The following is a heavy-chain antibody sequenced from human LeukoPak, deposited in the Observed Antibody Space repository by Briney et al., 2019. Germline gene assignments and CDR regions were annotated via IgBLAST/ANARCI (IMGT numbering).Heavy chain of an antibody. CDR3: AKIGAGSSWPRLWY. V-gene: IGHV3-23*01. Sequence: GGSLRLSCAASGFTFSSYGMSWVRQAPGKGLEWVSAISGSGGSTYYADSVKGRFTISRDNSKNTLYLQMNSLRAEDTAVYYCAKIGAGSSWPRLWYWGQGTLVTVSS. D-gene: IGHD6-13*01. CDR1: GFTFSSYG. J-gene: IGHJ4*02. CDR2: ISGSGGST.